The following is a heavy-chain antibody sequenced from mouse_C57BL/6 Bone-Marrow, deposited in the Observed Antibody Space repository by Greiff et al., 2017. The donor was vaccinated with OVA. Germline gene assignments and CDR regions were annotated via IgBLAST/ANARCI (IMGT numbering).Heavy chain of an antibody. CDR3: ARSGIRGYFGG. CDR1: GYAFSSSW. D-gene: IGHD3-1*01. Sequence: VKLMESGPELVKPGASVKISCKASGYAFSSSWMNWVKQRPGKGLEWIGRIYPGDGDTNYNGKFKGKATLTADKSSSTAYMQLSSLTSEDSAVYFCARSGIRGYFGGWGTGTTVTVSS. V-gene: IGHV1-82*01. CDR2: IYPGDGDT. J-gene: IGHJ1*03.